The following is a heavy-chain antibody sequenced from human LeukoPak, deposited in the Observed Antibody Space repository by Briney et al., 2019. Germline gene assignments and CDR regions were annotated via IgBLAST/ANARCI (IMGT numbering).Heavy chain of an antibody. J-gene: IGHJ4*02. CDR2: IKSDGSST. V-gene: IGHV3-74*01. Sequence: GGSLRLSCAASGFTFSSYWMTWVRQAPGKGLLWVSRIKSDGSSTSYADSVKGRFIISRDNAKNTLYLQMNSLRADDTAVYYCTRLKGGYWGQGTLVTVSS. D-gene: IGHD3-16*01. CDR1: GFTFSSYW. CDR3: TRLKGGY.